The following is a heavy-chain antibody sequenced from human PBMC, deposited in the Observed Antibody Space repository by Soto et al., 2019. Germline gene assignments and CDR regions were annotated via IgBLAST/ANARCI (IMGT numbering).Heavy chain of an antibody. V-gene: IGHV3-74*01. CDR3: ATVATNSYDWFDP. CDR1: GFSFNTYW. CDR2: INSDGTKT. D-gene: IGHD5-12*01. Sequence: EVHLVESGGTLVQPGGSLRLSCAASGFSFNTYWMHWVRQAPGKGLVWVSRINSDGTKTTYADSVKGRFTISRDNAKNTVYLQMNSPRAEDRAVYYCATVATNSYDWFDPWGQGTLVTVSS. J-gene: IGHJ5*02.